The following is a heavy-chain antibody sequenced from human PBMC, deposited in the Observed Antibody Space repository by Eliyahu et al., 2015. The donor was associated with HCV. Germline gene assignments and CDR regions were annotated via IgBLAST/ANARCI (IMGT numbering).Heavy chain of an antibody. CDR1: GGSIPXYY. V-gene: IGHV4-59*01. Sequence: QVQLQESGPGLVKPSETLSLTCTVPGGSIPXYYWXWIRQPPGKGLEWVGYIPYSGSPTYNPSLKSRVTISVDTSKNQFSLNLTSVTAADTAVYYCASGGGGIAVAGTGGWFDPWGQGTLVTVSS. D-gene: IGHD6-19*01. J-gene: IGHJ5*02. CDR3: ASGGGGIAVAGTGGWFDP. CDR2: IPYSGSP.